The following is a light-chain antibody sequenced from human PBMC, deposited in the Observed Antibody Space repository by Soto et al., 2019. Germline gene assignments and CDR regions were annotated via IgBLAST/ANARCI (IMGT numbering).Light chain of an antibody. J-gene: IGKJ1*01. V-gene: IGKV3-15*01. CDR1: QSVGSS. Sequence: VLTQSPATLSVSPGERVTLSCRTSQSVGSSLAWYQQVPGQAPRLLIYGASSRETGISDRFSGGGSGTEFVITISDLQAEDFAVYSCQQYNAWPPTFGQGNKG. CDR2: GAS. CDR3: QQYNAWPPT.